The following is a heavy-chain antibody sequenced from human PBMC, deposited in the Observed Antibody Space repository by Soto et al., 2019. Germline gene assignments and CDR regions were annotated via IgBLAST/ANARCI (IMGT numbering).Heavy chain of an antibody. CDR2: IIPIFGTA. D-gene: IGHD3-22*01. Sequence: SVKVSCKASGGTFSSYTITWVRQAPGQGLEWMGGIIPIFGTANYAQKFQGRVTITADESTSTAYMELSSLRSEDTAVYYCASSPPVNYYDSSGYYPSWGQGTLVTVSS. CDR3: ASSPPVNYYDSSGYYPS. CDR1: GGTFSSYT. V-gene: IGHV1-69*13. J-gene: IGHJ5*02.